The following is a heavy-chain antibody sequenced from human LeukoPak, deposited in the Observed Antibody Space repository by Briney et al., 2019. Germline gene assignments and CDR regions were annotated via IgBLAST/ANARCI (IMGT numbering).Heavy chain of an antibody. J-gene: IGHJ3*02. CDR3: ANPRTTLDAFDI. D-gene: IGHD1-1*01. CDR1: GGSFSGYY. CDR2: INHSGST. Sequence: KASETLSLTCAVYGGSFSGYYWSWIRQPPGKGLEWIGEINHSGSTNYNPSLKSRVTISVDTSKSQFSLRLSSVTAADTAVYYRANPRTTLDAFDIWGQGTMVTVSS. V-gene: IGHV4-34*01.